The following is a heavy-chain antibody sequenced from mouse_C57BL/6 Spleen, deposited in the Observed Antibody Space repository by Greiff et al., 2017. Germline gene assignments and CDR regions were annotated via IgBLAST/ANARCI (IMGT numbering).Heavy chain of an antibody. Sequence: VKLQQSGAELVKPGASVKISCKASGYAFSSYWMNWVKQRPGKGLEWIGQIYPGDGDTNYNGKFKGKATLTADKSSSTAYMQLSSLTSEDSAVYFCARGGYGSSPSWFAYWGQGTLVTVSA. CDR3: ARGGYGSSPSWFAY. CDR2: IYPGDGDT. CDR1: GYAFSSYW. V-gene: IGHV1-80*01. D-gene: IGHD1-1*01. J-gene: IGHJ3*01.